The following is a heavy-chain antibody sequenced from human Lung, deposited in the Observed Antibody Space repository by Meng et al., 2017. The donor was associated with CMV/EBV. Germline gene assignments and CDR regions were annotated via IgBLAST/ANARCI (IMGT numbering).Heavy chain of an antibody. CDR1: GGSISSSNW. D-gene: IGHD6-19*01. CDR3: ASFPPPGKQWLVTDY. Sequence: VHLQESRPGLVKPSGTLSLTCAGSGGSISSSNWWSWVRQPPGKGLEWIGEIYHSGSTNYNPSLKSRVTISVDKSKNQFSLKLSSVTAADTAVYYCASFPPPGKQWLVTDYWGQGTLVTVSS. CDR2: IYHSGST. J-gene: IGHJ4*02. V-gene: IGHV4-4*02.